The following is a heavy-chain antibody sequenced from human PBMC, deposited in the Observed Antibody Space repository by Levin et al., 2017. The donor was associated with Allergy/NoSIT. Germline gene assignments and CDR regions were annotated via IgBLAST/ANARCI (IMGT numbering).Heavy chain of an antibody. CDR1: GFTFSSNW. D-gene: IGHD2-2*01. CDR2: INSDGSST. Sequence: GGSLRLSCAASGFTFSSNWMHWVRQAPGKGLVWVSHINSDGSSTNYADSVQGRFTISRDNAKNTLYLQMNSLRAEDTAVYYCARGGCSRTSCLDYWGQGTLVTVSS. CDR3: ARGGCSRTSCLDY. J-gene: IGHJ4*02. V-gene: IGHV3-74*01.